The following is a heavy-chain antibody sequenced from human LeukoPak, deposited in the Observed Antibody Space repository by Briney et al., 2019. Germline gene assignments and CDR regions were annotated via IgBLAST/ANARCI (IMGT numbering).Heavy chain of an antibody. Sequence: GGSLRLSCVGSEFTFSHYWMSWIRQAPGKGLEWVANINEDGGGTNYVDSVRGRFTISRDNAKNSLYLQTNSLRAEDAAVYYCARKSYSARFDYWGQGTLVTVSS. D-gene: IGHD2-21*01. CDR1: EFTFSHYW. V-gene: IGHV3-7*01. CDR3: ARKSYSARFDY. CDR2: INEDGGGT. J-gene: IGHJ4*02.